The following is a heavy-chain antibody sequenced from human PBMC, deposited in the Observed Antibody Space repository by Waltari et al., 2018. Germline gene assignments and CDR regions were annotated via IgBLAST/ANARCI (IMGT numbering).Heavy chain of an antibody. CDR3: ARALDY. CDR1: GFTFSSYS. CDR2: ISSSSNTI. V-gene: IGHV3-48*04. Sequence: EVQLVEYGGGLVQPGGSLRLSCAASGFTFSSYSINWVRKVPGKGRGWVSYISSSSNTIYSADSLKGQFTISRDNAKNSLYLQMNSLRAEDTAVYYCARALDYWGQGTLVSVSS. J-gene: IGHJ4*02.